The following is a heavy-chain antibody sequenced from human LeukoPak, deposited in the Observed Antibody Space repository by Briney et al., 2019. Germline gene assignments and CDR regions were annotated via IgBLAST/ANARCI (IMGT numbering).Heavy chain of an antibody. CDR2: INPSSGGT. CDR3: ARDYCSSTSCYTGGRWFDP. J-gene: IGHJ5*02. Sequence: ASVKVSCKASGYTFTGYYMHWVRQAPGQGLEWMGWINPSSGGTNYAQKFQGRVTMTRDTSISTAYMELSRLRSDDTAVYYCARDYCSSTSCYTGGRWFDPWGQGTLVTVSS. V-gene: IGHV1-2*02. CDR1: GYTFTGYY. D-gene: IGHD2-2*02.